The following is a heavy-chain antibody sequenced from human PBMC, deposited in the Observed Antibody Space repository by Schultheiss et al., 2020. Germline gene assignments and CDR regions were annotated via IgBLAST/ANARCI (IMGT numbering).Heavy chain of an antibody. V-gene: IGHV3-66*01. CDR1: GFTVSSNY. CDR2: IYSGGST. J-gene: IGHJ4*02. D-gene: IGHD5-24*01. Sequence: GGSLRLSCAASGFTVSSNYMSWVRQAPGKGLEWVSVIYSGGSTYYADSVKGRFTISRDNSKNTLYLQMNSLRAEDTAVYYCARENRDGYNPRAFDYWGQGTLVNVYS. CDR3: ARENRDGYNPRAFDY.